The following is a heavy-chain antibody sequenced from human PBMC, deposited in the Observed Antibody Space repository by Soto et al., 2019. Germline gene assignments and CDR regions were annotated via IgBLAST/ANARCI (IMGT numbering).Heavy chain of an antibody. V-gene: IGHV3-7*01. D-gene: IGHD3-10*01. J-gene: IGHJ4*02. CDR2: IKQDGIDK. CDR1: GFTFSSYL. CDR3: AREETYGGEFGDY. Sequence: PGGSLRLSCAASGFTFSSYLMSWVRQAPGKGLEWVANIKQDGIDKYYVDSVKGRFTISRDNAKNSLYLQMNSLRAEDTAVYYCAREETYGGEFGDYWGPGTLLTVSS.